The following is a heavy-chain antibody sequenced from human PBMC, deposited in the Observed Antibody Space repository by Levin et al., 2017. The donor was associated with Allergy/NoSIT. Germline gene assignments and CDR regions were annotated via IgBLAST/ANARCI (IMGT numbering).Heavy chain of an antibody. V-gene: IGHV3-7*01. CDR3: ARDGSYPVY. Sequence: QHGESLKISCAASGFTFSSYWMSWVRQAPGKGLEWVANIKHDGSERYYVDSVKGRFTISRDNAKNSLHLQMNSLRAEDTAVYYCARDGSYPVYWGQGTLVSVSS. D-gene: IGHD1-26*01. CDR1: GFTFSSYW. CDR2: IKHDGSER. J-gene: IGHJ4*02.